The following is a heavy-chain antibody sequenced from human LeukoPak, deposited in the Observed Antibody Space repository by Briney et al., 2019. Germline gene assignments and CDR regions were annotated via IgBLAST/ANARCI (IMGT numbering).Heavy chain of an antibody. Sequence: ASVKVSCKASGYTFTTYDINWVRQATGEGLEWMGWMNPNSGYTGYAQKFQGRVTITRDTSISTAYMELSSLRSEDTAVYYCARVAGSIDYWGQGTLVTVSS. J-gene: IGHJ4*02. CDR2: MNPNSGYT. V-gene: IGHV1-8*03. CDR1: GYTFTTYD. CDR3: ARVAGSIDY. D-gene: IGHD6-19*01.